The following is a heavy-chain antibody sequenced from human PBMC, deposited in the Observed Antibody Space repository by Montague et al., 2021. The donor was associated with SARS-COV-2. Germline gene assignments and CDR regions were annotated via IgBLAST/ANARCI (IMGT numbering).Heavy chain of an antibody. D-gene: IGHD3-10*01. Sequence: SETLSLTCTVSGGSISSSSYYWGWIRQPPGKWLEWIGSIYYSGSTYYNPSLKSRVTISVDTSKNQFSLKLSSVTAADTAVYYCAGRSSTMVRGVVDYYGMDVWGQGTTVTVSS. V-gene: IGHV4-39*01. CDR3: AGRSSTMVRGVVDYYGMDV. CDR1: GGSISSSSYY. CDR2: IYYSGST. J-gene: IGHJ6*02.